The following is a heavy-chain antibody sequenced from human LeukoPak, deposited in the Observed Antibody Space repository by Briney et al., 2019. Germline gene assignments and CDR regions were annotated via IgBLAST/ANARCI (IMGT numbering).Heavy chain of an antibody. CDR1: GFTFSSYA. D-gene: IGHD2-15*01. CDR2: VSGSGGST. CDR3: AKGKDYCSGGSCYSVDTAFDY. Sequence: GGSLRLSCAASGFTFSSYAMSWVRQAPGKGLEWVSAVSGSGGSTHYADSVKGRFTISRDNSKNTLYLQMNSLRAEDTAVYYCAKGKDYCSGGSCYSVDTAFDYWGQGTLVTVSS. V-gene: IGHV3-23*01. J-gene: IGHJ4*02.